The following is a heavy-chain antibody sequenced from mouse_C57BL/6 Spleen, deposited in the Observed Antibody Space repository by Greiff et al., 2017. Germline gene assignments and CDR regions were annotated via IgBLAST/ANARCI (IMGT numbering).Heavy chain of an antibody. CDR3: ARRYYRSAMDY. D-gene: IGHD2-14*01. CDR2: INPSNGGT. Sequence: QVQLQQPGPELVKPGASVTLSCKASGYTFTSYWMHWVKQRPGKGLEWIGNINPSNGGTNYNEKFKSKATLTVDKSSSTAYMQLSILTSEDSAVYSCARRYYRSAMDYWGQGTSVTVSS. J-gene: IGHJ4*01. CDR1: GYTFTSYW. V-gene: IGHV1-53*01.